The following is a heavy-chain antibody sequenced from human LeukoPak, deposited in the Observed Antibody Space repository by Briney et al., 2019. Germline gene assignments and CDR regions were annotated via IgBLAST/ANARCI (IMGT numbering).Heavy chain of an antibody. Sequence: PSETLSLTCTVSGGSISSYYWSWIRQPPGKGLVWIGYIYYSGSTNYNPSLKSRVTISVDTSKNQFSLKLSSVTAADTAVYYCARCPRAAFDIWGQGTMVTVSS. J-gene: IGHJ3*02. CDR2: IYYSGST. CDR3: ARCPRAAFDI. V-gene: IGHV4-59*01. CDR1: GGSISSYY.